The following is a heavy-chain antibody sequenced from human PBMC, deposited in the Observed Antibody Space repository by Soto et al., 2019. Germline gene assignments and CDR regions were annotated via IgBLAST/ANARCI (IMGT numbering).Heavy chain of an antibody. CDR3: ARGGYCSGGSCRPNWFDP. D-gene: IGHD2-15*01. CDR2: IYYSGST. Sequence: PSETLSLTCTVSGGSISSYYWSWIRQPPGKGLEWIGYIYYSGSTNYNPSLKSRVTISVDTSKNQFSLKLSSVTAADTAVYYCARGGYCSGGSCRPNWFDPWGQGTLVTSPQ. J-gene: IGHJ5*02. V-gene: IGHV4-59*01. CDR1: GGSISSYY.